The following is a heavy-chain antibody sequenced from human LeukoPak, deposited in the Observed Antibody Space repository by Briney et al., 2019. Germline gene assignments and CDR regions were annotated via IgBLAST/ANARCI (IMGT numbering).Heavy chain of an antibody. CDR1: GGSFSGYY. CDR2: INHSGST. J-gene: IGHJ6*03. Sequence: SETLSLTCAVYGGSFSGYYWSWIRQPPGKGLEWIGEINHSGSTNYNPSLKSRVTISVDTSKNQFSLKLSSVTAADTAVYYCARETAAAGTYYYYYMDVWGKGTTVTVSS. CDR3: ARETAAAGTYYYYYMDV. D-gene: IGHD6-13*01. V-gene: IGHV4-34*01.